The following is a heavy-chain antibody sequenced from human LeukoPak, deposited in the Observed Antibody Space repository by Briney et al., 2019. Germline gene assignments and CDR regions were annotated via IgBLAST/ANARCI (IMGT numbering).Heavy chain of an antibody. CDR2: IFGSGGSP. CDR3: GKTTVGYSSGQKPAWPVDY. D-gene: IGHD5-18*01. Sequence: PGGSLRLSCEASGFTFGSHAMYWVRQAPGKGLERVAGIFGSGGSPHYADPVKGRFTISRDNSRNTVYLQTNSLRAEDTAVYYCGKTTVGYSSGQKPAWPVDYWGQGTLVTVSS. V-gene: IGHV3-23*01. J-gene: IGHJ4*02. CDR1: GFTFGSHA.